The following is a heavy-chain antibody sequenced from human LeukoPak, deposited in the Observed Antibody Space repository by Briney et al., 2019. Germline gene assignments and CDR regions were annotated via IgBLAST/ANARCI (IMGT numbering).Heavy chain of an antibody. CDR2: IYASGST. J-gene: IGHJ6*03. D-gene: IGHD2-8*01. CDR1: GDSMSDSY. Sequence: SETLSLTCTVSGDSMSDSYWSWIRQPAGKGLEWIGRIYASGSTNYNPSLKSRVTLSVDTSSNQFSLTLSSVIAADTAVYHCARDIRSHNGPGGYYYYMDVWGKGTTVTVSS. CDR3: ARDIRSHNGPGGYYYYMDV. V-gene: IGHV4-4*07.